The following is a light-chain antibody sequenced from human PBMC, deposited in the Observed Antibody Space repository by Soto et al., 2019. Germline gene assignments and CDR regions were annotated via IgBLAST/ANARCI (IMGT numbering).Light chain of an antibody. CDR1: SGHSNYA. Sequence: QSVLTQSPSASASLGASVKLTCTLSSGHSNYAIAWHQQQPEKGPRFLMKLNSDGSHSKEDGIPDRFSGSSSGAERYLTISTLQSEDEADYYCQTWVTGIHIFGGGTKLTVL. CDR2: LNSDGSH. CDR3: QTWVTGIHI. V-gene: IGLV4-69*01. J-gene: IGLJ2*01.